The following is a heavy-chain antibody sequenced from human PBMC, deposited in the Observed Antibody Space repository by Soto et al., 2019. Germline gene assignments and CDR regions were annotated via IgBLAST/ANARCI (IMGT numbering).Heavy chain of an antibody. Sequence: SETLSLTCAVYGGSFSGYYWSWIRQPPGKGLEWIGEINHSGSTNYNPSLKSRVTISVDTSKNQFSLKLSSVTAADTAVYYCARVPRGMFGVDAFDIWGQGTMVTVSS. D-gene: IGHD3-3*01. J-gene: IGHJ3*02. CDR3: ARVPRGMFGVDAFDI. V-gene: IGHV4-34*01. CDR1: GGSFSGYY. CDR2: INHSGST.